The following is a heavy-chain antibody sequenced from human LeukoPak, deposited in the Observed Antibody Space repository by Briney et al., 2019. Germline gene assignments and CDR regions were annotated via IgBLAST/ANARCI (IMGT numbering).Heavy chain of an antibody. CDR3: ARLGRPTGTTLSLFPGRLACDY. CDR1: DGSISTYY. V-gene: IGHV4-4*07. D-gene: IGHD1-7*01. CDR2: IYTGGST. Sequence: SETLSLTCTVSDGSISTYYWSWIRQPAGKGLEWIGPIYTGGSTNYNPSLKSRVTISVDTSKNQFSLRLSSVTAADTAVYYCARLGRPTGTTLSLFPGRLACDYWGQGTLVTVSS. J-gene: IGHJ4*02.